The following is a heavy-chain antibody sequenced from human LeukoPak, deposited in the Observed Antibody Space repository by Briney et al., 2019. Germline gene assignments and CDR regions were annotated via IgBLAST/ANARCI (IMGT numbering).Heavy chain of an antibody. D-gene: IGHD6-13*01. CDR2: IYYTGRT. CDR1: GGSISSSSHS. Sequence: KPSETLSLTCTVSGGSISSSSHSWGWIRQPPGEGLEWTGSIYYTGRTYYNPSLKSRVTISVDTSKNQFSLKLSSVTAADTAVYYCAQSLGSSNWIGNWFDPWGQGTLVTVSS. J-gene: IGHJ5*02. CDR3: AQSLGSSNWIGNWFDP. V-gene: IGHV4-39*01.